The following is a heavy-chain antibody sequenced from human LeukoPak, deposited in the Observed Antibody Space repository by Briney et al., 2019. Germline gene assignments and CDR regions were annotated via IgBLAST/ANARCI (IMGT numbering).Heavy chain of an antibody. CDR1: GGSISSYY. CDR2: IYYSGST. CDR3: ASTAYGGNSYFDY. D-gene: IGHD4-23*01. V-gene: IGHV4-59*01. Sequence: SETLSLTCTVSGGSISSYYWSWIRQPPGKGLEWIGYIYYSGSTNYNPSLKSRVTISVDTSKNQFSLKLSSVTAADTAVYYCASTAYGGNSYFDYWGQGTLVTVSS. J-gene: IGHJ4*02.